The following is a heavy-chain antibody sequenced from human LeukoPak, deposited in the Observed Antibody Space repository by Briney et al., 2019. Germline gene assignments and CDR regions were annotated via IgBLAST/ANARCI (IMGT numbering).Heavy chain of an antibody. CDR3: ARDQEGFDY. Sequence: GASVKVSCKASGNTFISNYIHWVRQAPGQGLEWMGMIYPRDGSTSYAQKFQGRVTVTRDTSTSTVRMELSGLRSEDTAVYYCARDQEGFDYWGQGTLVTVSS. CDR1: GNTFISNY. V-gene: IGHV1-46*01. CDR2: IYPRDGST. J-gene: IGHJ4*02.